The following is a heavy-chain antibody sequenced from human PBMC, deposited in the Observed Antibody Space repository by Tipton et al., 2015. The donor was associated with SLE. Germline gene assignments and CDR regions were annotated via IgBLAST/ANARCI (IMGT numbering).Heavy chain of an antibody. D-gene: IGHD3-22*01. CDR3: ARLTYYDSTGHFDY. V-gene: IGHV4-59*08. Sequence: TLSLTCSVSGGSITSYYWSWVRQPPGKGLGWIGHIYHSDYTSYNPSLKSRVFISIDTSKKQFSLKLSSVTAADTAVYYCARLTYYDSTGHFDYWGQGSLVTVSS. J-gene: IGHJ4*02. CDR1: GGSITSYY. CDR2: IYHSDYT.